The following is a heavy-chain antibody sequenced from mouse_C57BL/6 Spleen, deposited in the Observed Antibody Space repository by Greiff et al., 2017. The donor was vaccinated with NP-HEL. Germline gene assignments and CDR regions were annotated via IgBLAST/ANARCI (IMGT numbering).Heavy chain of an antibody. CDR1: GYAFSSYW. D-gene: IGHD1-1*01. J-gene: IGHJ3*01. Sequence: VKLVESGAELVKPGASVKISCKASGYAFSSYWMNWVKQRPGKGLEWIGQIYPGDGDTNYNGKFKGKATLTADKSSSTAYMQLSSLTSEDSAVYFGARGGYYYGSSYAWFAYWGQGTLVTVSA. V-gene: IGHV1-80*01. CDR3: ARGGYYYGSSYAWFAY. CDR2: IYPGDGDT.